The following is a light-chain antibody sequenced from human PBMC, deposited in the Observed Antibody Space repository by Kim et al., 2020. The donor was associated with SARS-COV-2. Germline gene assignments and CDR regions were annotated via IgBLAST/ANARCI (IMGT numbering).Light chain of an antibody. CDR1: SSDVGGYKY. Sequence: GQSVTISCTGTSSDVGGYKYVSWYQQHPGKAPKLMIYEVHKRPSGVPNRFSGSKSGNTAFLTVSGLQAEDEADYYCGSYGGSNNLVFGGGTKVTVL. CDR2: EVH. CDR3: GSYGGSNNLV. V-gene: IGLV2-8*01. J-gene: IGLJ3*02.